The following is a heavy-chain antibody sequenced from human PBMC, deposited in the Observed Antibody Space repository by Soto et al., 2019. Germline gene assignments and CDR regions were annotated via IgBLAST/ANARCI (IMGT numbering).Heavy chain of an antibody. CDR2: IYYSGST. CDR1: GGSISSYY. D-gene: IGHD2-2*01. J-gene: IGHJ4*02. V-gene: IGHV4-59*01. Sequence: SETLSLTCTVSGGSISSYYWSWIRQPPGKGLEWIGYIYYSGSTNYNPSLKSRVTISVDTSKNQFSLKLSSVTAADTAVYYCARRKCISTSCYVDYWGQGTLVTVS. CDR3: ARRKCISTSCYVDY.